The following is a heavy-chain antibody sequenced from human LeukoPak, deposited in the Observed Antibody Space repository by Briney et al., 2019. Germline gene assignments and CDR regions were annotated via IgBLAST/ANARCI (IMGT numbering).Heavy chain of an antibody. V-gene: IGHV3-66*01. CDR1: GFTVSYNS. CDR2: IYSGGST. J-gene: IGHJ6*02. CDR3: ARDDCSSTSCYLAGGYYYYGMDV. Sequence: GGSLRLSCAASGFTVSYNSMNWVRQAPGKGLEWVSVIYSGGSTYYADSVKGRFTISRDSSKNTLHLQMNSLRAEDTAVYYCARDDCSSTSCYLAGGYYYYGMDVWGQGTTVTVSS. D-gene: IGHD2-2*01.